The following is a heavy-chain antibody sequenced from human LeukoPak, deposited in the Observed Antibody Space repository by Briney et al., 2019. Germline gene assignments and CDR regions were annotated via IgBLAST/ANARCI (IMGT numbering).Heavy chain of an antibody. CDR1: GGSISSYY. Sequence: SETLSLTCTVSGGSISSYYWSWIRQPPGKGLEWIGYMYYSGSTNYNPSLKSRVTITVDTSKNQFSLKVSSVTAADTAVYYCARENYYGSGSYFDPWGQGILVTVSS. D-gene: IGHD3-10*01. J-gene: IGHJ5*02. V-gene: IGHV4-59*01. CDR2: MYYSGST. CDR3: ARENYYGSGSYFDP.